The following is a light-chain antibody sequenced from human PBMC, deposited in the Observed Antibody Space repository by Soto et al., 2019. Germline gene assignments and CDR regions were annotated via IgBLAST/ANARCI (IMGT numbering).Light chain of an antibody. CDR1: RSVSNY. CDR3: QQYNSYWT. V-gene: IGKV3-11*01. Sequence: EIVLTQSPGTLSLSPGESATLSCRASRSVSNYLAWYQQKPGQAPRLLIYDASSRPTDIPARFSGSGSGTDFTLTISSLEPEDFATYYCQQYNSYWTFGQGTKVDIK. CDR2: DAS. J-gene: IGKJ1*01.